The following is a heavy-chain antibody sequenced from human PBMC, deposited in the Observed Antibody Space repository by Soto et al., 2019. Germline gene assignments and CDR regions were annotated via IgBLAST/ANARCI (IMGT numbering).Heavy chain of an antibody. CDR2: IYYSGST. V-gene: IGHV4-39*01. D-gene: IGHD6-6*01. CDR1: GGSISSSSYY. J-gene: IGHJ5*02. Sequence: SETLSLTCTVSGGSISSSSYYWGWIRQPPGKGLEWIGSIYYSGSTYYNPSLKSRVTISVDTSKNQFSLKLSSVTAADTAVYYCARHSSSSRSGGWFDPWGQGTLVTVSS. CDR3: ARHSSSSRSGGWFDP.